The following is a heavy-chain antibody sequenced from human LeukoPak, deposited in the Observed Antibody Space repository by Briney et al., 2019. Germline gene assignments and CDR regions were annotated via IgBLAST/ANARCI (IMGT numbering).Heavy chain of an antibody. CDR2: ISSSSSYI. J-gene: IGHJ3*02. V-gene: IGHV3-21*01. D-gene: IGHD3-10*01. CDR1: GFTFSSYS. Sequence: GGSLRLSCAASGFTFSSYSMNWVRQAPGKGLEWVSSISSSSSYIYYADSVKGRFTISRDNAKNSLYLQMNSLRAEDTAVYYCARDWRYYGSGSYYNGDAFDIWGQGTMVTVPS. CDR3: ARDWRYYGSGSYYNGDAFDI.